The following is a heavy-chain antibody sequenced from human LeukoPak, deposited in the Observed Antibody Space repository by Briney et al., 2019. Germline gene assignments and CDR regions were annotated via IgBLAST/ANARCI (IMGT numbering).Heavy chain of an antibody. Sequence: GGSLRLSCAASGFTFSIFWMSWVRQAPGKGLEWVANIKQDGSEKYYVDSVKGRFTISRDNAKNSLYLQMNSLRAEDTAVYCCARDGELGSPADAFDIWGQGTMVTVSS. V-gene: IGHV3-7*01. CDR1: GFTFSIFW. CDR3: ARDGELGSPADAFDI. D-gene: IGHD1-26*01. J-gene: IGHJ3*02. CDR2: IKQDGSEK.